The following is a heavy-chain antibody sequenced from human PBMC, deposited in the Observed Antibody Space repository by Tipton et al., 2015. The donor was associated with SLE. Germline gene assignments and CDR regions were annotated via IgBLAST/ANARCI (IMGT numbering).Heavy chain of an antibody. J-gene: IGHJ6*02. D-gene: IGHD2-15*01. V-gene: IGHV4-59*11. Sequence: PGLVKPSETLSLTCTVSGGSISGQYWSWIRQPPGRGLEWIGNIYYSGDTDYNPSLKRRVTISVDTSKNQFSLRLSSVTAADTAVYYCAREGSEAYCSGGSCSYYYGLDVWGQGTTVTVSS. CDR3: AREGSEAYCSGGSCSYYYGLDV. CDR2: IYYSGDT. CDR1: GGSISGQY.